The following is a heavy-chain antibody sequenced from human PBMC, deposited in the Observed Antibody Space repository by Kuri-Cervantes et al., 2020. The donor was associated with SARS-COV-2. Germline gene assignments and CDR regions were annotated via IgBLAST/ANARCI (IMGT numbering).Heavy chain of an antibody. V-gene: IGHV4-59*01. CDR1: GGSISSYY. D-gene: IGHD5-24*01. CDR3: ARVEMATMKDAFDI. Sequence: GSLRLSCTVSGGSISSYYWSWIRQPPGKGLEWIGYIYYSGSTNYNPSLKSRVTISVDTSKNQFSLKLSSVTAADTAVYYCARVEMATMKDAFDIWGQATMATVSS. CDR2: IYYSGST. J-gene: IGHJ3*02.